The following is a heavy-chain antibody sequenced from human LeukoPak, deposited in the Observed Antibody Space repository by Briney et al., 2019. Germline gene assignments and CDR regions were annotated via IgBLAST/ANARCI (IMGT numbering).Heavy chain of an antibody. D-gene: IGHD3-22*01. CDR3: AGLVGRYSSGLYYYYFDY. CDR1: GGSFSGYY. Sequence: TSETLSLTCAVYGGSFSGYYWSWIRQPPGKGLEWIGEMYLSGTTHSNPSVKSRVTISIDKSKNQFFLNLSSVTAADTAVYYCAGLVGRYSSGLYYYYFDYWGQGTLVTVSS. CDR2: MYLSGTT. V-gene: IGHV4-34*01. J-gene: IGHJ4*02.